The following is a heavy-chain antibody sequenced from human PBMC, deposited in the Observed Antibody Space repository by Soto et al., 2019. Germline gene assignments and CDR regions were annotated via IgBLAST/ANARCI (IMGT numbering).Heavy chain of an antibody. Sequence: EVQLLESGGGLVKPGGSLRLSCAASRLTFNSYAMTWVRQAPGKGLEWVSGISGSGGSIYYADSVRGRFTISRDNSKNTLYLQMNSLRAEDTAVYYCARGFMGATFYYGMDVWGQGTTVTVS. D-gene: IGHD1-26*01. CDR3: ARGFMGATFYYGMDV. J-gene: IGHJ6*02. CDR1: RLTFNSYA. CDR2: ISGSGGSI. V-gene: IGHV3-23*01.